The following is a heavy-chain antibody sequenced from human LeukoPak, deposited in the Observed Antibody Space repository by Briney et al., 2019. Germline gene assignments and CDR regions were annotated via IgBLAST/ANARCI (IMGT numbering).Heavy chain of an antibody. J-gene: IGHJ4*02. CDR1: GFTFSSFS. CDR2: ISSTSSAI. D-gene: IGHD2-21*02. V-gene: IGHV3-48*04. Sequence: GGSLRLSCAASGFTFSSFSMNWVRQAPGKGLEWLSYISSTSSAIYYADSLKGRFTISRDNAKNSLYLQMNSLRAEDTAVYYCARVIASYGDSAYWGQGTLVTVSS. CDR3: ARVIASYGDSAY.